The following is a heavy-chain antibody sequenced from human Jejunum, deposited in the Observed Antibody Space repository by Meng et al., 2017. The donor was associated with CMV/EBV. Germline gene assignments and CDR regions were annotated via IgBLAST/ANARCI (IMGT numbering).Heavy chain of an antibody. CDR2: ISAYNGNT. Sequence: QAQLVQSGDGVKKPGASVNVSCKASGFTFTNYGITWVRQAPGQGLEWMGWISAYNGNTNYAQTLQGRLTMTTDTSTSTAYMELRSLRSDDTAVYYCARVEVGITSGDYWGQGTLVTVSS. J-gene: IGHJ4*02. V-gene: IGHV1-18*01. CDR1: GFTFTNYG. D-gene: IGHD1-26*01. CDR3: ARVEVGITSGDY.